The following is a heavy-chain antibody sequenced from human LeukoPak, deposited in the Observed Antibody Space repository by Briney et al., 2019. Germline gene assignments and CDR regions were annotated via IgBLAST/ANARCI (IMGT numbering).Heavy chain of an antibody. D-gene: IGHD1-26*01. CDR1: GFTFSSYA. CDR2: ISGSGGST. V-gene: IGHV3-23*01. Sequence: GGSLRLSCAASGFTFSSYAMSWVRQAPGKGLKCVSAISGSGGSTYYADSVKGRFTISRDNSKNTLYLQMNSLRAEDTAVYYCAKIQVGATTGYFDYWGQGTLVTVSS. J-gene: IGHJ4*02. CDR3: AKIQVGATTGYFDY.